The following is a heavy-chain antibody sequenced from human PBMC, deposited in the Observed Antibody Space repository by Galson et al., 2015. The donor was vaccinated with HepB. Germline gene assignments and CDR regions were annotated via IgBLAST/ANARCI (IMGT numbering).Heavy chain of an antibody. CDR3: ATHAGDWSYYFDY. CDR1: GFTFSNYG. CDR2: IWSDGNNK. J-gene: IGHJ4*02. Sequence: SLRLSCAASGFTFSNYGMHWVRQAPGKGLEWVAVIWSDGNNKYYADSVKGRFTTSRDNSKNTLYLQMNSLRAEDTAVYYCATHAGDWSYYFDYWGQGTLVTVSS. V-gene: IGHV3-33*08. D-gene: IGHD3/OR15-3a*01.